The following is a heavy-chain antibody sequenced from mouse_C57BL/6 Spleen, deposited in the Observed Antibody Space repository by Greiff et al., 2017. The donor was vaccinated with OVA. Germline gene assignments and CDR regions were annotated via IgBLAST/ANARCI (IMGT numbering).Heavy chain of an antibody. CDR3: ARSITTVVARYFDV. J-gene: IGHJ1*03. V-gene: IGHV1-42*01. Sequence: DVQLQESGPELVKPGASVKISCKASGYSFTGYYMNWVKQSPEKSLEWIGEINPSTGGTTYNQKFKAKATLTVDKSSSTAYMQLKSLTSEDSAVYYCARSITTVVARYFDVWGTGTTVTVSS. D-gene: IGHD1-1*01. CDR2: INPSTGGT. CDR1: GYSFTGYY.